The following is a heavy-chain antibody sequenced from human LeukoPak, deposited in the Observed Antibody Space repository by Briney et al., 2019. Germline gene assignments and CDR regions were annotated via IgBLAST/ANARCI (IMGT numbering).Heavy chain of an antibody. CDR2: ISSSSSYI. V-gene: IGHV3-21*01. D-gene: IGHD5-24*01. J-gene: IGHJ4*02. CDR3: ARDWNVEMATISYFDY. Sequence: GGSLRLSCAASGFTFSSYSMNWVRQAPGKGLEWVSYISSSSSYIYYADSVKGRFTISRDNAKNSLYLQMNSLRAEDTAVYYCARDWNVEMATISYFDYWGQGTLVTVSS. CDR1: GFTFSSYS.